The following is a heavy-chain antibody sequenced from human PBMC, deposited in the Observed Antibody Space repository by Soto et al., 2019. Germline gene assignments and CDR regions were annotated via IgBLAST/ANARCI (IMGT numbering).Heavy chain of an antibody. J-gene: IGHJ6*02. Sequence: SETLSLTCAVSGGSISSSNWWSWVRQPPGKGLEWIGEIYHSGSTNYNPSLKSRVTISVDKSKNQFSLKLSSVTAADTAVYYCARDGYCSGTYYYYYYGMDVWGQGTTVTVSS. V-gene: IGHV4-4*02. CDR3: ARDGYCSGTYYYYYYGMDV. D-gene: IGHD3-10*01. CDR2: IYHSGST. CDR1: GGSISSSNW.